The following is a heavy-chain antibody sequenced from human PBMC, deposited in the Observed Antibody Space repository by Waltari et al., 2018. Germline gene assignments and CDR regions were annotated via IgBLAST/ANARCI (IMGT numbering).Heavy chain of an antibody. Sequence: QVQLQESGPGLVKPSETLSLTCAVSGYSISSGYYWGWIRQPPGKGLEWIGSIYHSGSTYYNPSLKSRVTISVDTSKNQFSRKLSSVTAADTAVYYCAYPMGGDAFDIWGQGTMVTVSS. CDR1: GYSISSGYY. V-gene: IGHV4-38-2*01. D-gene: IGHD3-16*01. CDR2: IYHSGST. J-gene: IGHJ3*02. CDR3: AYPMGGDAFDI.